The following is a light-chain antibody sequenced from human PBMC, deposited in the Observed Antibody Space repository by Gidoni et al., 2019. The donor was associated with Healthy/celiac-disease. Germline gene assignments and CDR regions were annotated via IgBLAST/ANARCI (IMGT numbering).Light chain of an antibody. CDR1: QSVSSIY. Sequence: EIVLTQSPGTLSLSPGERATLSCRASQSVSSIYLAWYQQKPGQAPRLLIYGASSRATGIPDRFSGSGSGTDFTLTISRLEPEDFEMYYCQQYGSSPIFTFXPXTKVDIK. J-gene: IGKJ3*01. CDR2: GAS. CDR3: QQYGSSPIFT. V-gene: IGKV3-20*01.